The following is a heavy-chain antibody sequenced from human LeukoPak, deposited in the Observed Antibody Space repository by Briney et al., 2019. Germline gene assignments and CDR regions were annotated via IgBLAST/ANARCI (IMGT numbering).Heavy chain of an antibody. V-gene: IGHV1-46*01. CDR2: INPSGGRT. D-gene: IGHD3-22*01. CDR1: GYTFTSYY. J-gene: IGHJ5*02. Sequence: ASVKVSCKASGYTFTSYYIYWMRQAHGHGLDWMGIINPSGGRTNYAHKFQGRVTMTRDISTSTVYMELSSLRSEDTAVYYCARGAHVRMYDSNHNCFDPWGQGTLVTVSS. CDR3: ARGAHVRMYDSNHNCFDP.